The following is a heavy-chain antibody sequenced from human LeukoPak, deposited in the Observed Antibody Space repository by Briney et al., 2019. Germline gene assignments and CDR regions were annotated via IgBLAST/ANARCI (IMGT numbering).Heavy chain of an antibody. V-gene: IGHV1-46*01. Sequence: ASVKVSCTASGYTFTIYYMHWVRQAPGQGLEWMGIINPSGGSTSYAQKFQGRVTMTRDTSTSTVYMELSSLRSEDTAVYYCARDLGAVAGGDLFDYWGQGTLVTVSS. CDR2: INPSGGST. CDR3: ARDLGAVAGGDLFDY. CDR1: GYTFTIYY. J-gene: IGHJ4*02. D-gene: IGHD6-19*01.